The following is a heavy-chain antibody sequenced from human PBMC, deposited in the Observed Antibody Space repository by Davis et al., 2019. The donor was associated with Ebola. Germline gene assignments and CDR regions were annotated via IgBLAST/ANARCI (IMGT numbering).Heavy chain of an antibody. D-gene: IGHD6-13*01. Sequence: SVKVSCKASGGTFSSYAISWVRQAPGQGLEWMGGIIPIFGTANYAQKFQDRVTITADESTSTAYMELSSLRSEDTAVYYCARGGSSWYSFDYWGQGTLVTVSS. CDR2: IIPIFGTA. CDR1: GGTFSSYA. J-gene: IGHJ4*02. CDR3: ARGGSSWYSFDY. V-gene: IGHV1-69*13.